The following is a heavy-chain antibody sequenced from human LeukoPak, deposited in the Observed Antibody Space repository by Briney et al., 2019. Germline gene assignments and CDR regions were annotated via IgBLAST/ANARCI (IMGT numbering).Heavy chain of an antibody. CDR3: ARPLNTIFGVWDYYYMDV. CDR2: ISGSSSTM. CDR1: GFTFSNYD. V-gene: IGHV3-48*01. Sequence: GGSLRLSCAASGFTFSNYDMNWARQAPGKGLEWVSYISGSSSTMYYADSVRGRFTISRDNAKNSLYLQMNSLRAEDTAVYYCARPLNTIFGVWDYYYMDVWGKGTTVTVSS. J-gene: IGHJ6*03. D-gene: IGHD3-3*01.